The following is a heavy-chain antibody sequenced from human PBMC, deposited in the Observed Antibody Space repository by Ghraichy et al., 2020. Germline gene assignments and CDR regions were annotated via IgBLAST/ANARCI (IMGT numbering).Heavy chain of an antibody. CDR2: IRYDGSNK. Sequence: GGSLRLSCAASGFTFSSYGMHWVRQAPGKGLEWVAFIRYDGSNKYYADSVKGRFTISRDNSKNTLYLQMNSLRAEDTAVYYCAKDHCTNGVCYNDYWGQGTLVTVSS. CDR1: GFTFSSYG. J-gene: IGHJ4*02. CDR3: AKDHCTNGVCYNDY. V-gene: IGHV3-30*02. D-gene: IGHD2-8*01.